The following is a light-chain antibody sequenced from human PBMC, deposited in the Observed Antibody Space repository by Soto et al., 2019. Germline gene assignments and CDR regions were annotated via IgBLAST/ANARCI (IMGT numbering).Light chain of an antibody. V-gene: IGKV1-27*01. J-gene: IGKJ4*01. Sequence: DIQMTQAPSSLSASVGDRVTITCRARQDISAYLASYQQKPGRDPKLLISAAYTLQSGVPPRFSGSGSGTDFTLTISSLQPEDVATYYCQKYDNAPLTFGGGTKVEIK. CDR2: AAY. CDR1: QDISAY. CDR3: QKYDNAPLT.